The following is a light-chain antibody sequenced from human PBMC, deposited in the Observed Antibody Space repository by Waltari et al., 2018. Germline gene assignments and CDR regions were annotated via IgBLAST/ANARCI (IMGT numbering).Light chain of an antibody. V-gene: IGLV2-14*03. Sequence: QSALTQPASVSGSPGQSITISCTGTSSDVCAYKYVSWYQQHPVQVPKLIVFDVSNRAAGVPYRCSGSKSGNTASLTISGFQAEDEADYYCNSYTRRNTYVFGTGTRVTVL. CDR1: SSDVCAYKY. J-gene: IGLJ1*01. CDR3: NSYTRRNTYV. CDR2: DVS.